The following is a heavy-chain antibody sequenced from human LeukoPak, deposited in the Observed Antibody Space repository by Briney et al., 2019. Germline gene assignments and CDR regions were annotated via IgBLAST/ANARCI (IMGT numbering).Heavy chain of an antibody. CDR2: IDPTDSYT. Sequence: GESLKISCKGSGYNFPSYWIIWVRQMPGKGLEWMGKIDPTDSYTNYSPSFQGHVTISADKSISTAYLQWSSLKASDTAMYYCARRYSSGYDYWGQGTLVTVSS. J-gene: IGHJ4*02. V-gene: IGHV5-10-1*01. D-gene: IGHD3-22*01. CDR3: ARRYSSGYDY. CDR1: GYNFPSYW.